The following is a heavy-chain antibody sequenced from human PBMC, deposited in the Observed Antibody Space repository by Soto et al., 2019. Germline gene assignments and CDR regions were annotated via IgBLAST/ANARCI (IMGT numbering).Heavy chain of an antibody. D-gene: IGHD6-19*01. CDR2: IYYSGST. CDR3: ARDRGSGWYRKKGAGYYFDY. Sequence: SETLSLTCTVSGGSISSYYWSWIRQPPGKGLEWIGYIYYSGSTNYNPSLKSRVTISVDTSKNQFSLKLSSVTAADTAVYYCARDRGSGWYRKKGAGYYFDYWGQGTLVTVSS. V-gene: IGHV4-59*01. CDR1: GGSISSYY. J-gene: IGHJ4*02.